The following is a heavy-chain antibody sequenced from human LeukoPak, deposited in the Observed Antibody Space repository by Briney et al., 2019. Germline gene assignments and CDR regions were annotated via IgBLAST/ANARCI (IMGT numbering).Heavy chain of an antibody. Sequence: GGSLRLSCAASGFTFRSYRMHWVRQAPGKGLVWVSRIKSDGSSTIYADSVKGRFTISRDNAKNTLYLQMNSLRAEDTAVYYCTRTYYYDSIDYFDYWGQGALVTVSS. CDR1: GFTFRSYR. CDR3: TRTYYYDSIDYFDY. V-gene: IGHV3-74*01. CDR2: IKSDGSST. D-gene: IGHD3-22*01. J-gene: IGHJ4*02.